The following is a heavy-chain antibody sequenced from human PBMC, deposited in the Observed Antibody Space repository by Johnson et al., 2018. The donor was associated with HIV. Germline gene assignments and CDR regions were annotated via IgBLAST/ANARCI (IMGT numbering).Heavy chain of an antibody. V-gene: IGHV3-13*01. CDR2: IGTAGDT. Sequence: VQLVESGGGVVQPGRSLRLSCAASGFTFSSYDMHWVRQTTGKGLEWVSAIGTAGDTYYPGSVKGRFTISRDNAKNSLYLQMNSLRPEDTAVYYCARDRGGEDAFDIWGQGTMVTVSA. J-gene: IGHJ3*02. CDR3: ARDRGGEDAFDI. CDR1: GFTFSSYD. D-gene: IGHD3-16*01.